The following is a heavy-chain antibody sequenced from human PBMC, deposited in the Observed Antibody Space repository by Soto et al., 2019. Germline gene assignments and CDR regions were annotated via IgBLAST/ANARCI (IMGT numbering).Heavy chain of an antibody. J-gene: IGHJ4*02. D-gene: IGHD3-3*01. CDR1: GGSFSTSY. CDR3: ARQSHPLEPFDY. Sequence: QVQLQESGPGLVKPSETLSLTCTVSGGSFSTSYWSWIRQPAGKGLEWIGRVYTSGSPNYNPSLKRRATMSVDTSKNQFSLRLSSVTAADTAVYYCARQSHPLEPFDYWGQGTLVPVPS. V-gene: IGHV4-4*07. CDR2: VYTSGSP.